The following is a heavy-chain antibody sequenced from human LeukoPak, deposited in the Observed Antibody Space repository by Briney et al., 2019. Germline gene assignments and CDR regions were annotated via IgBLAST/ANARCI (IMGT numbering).Heavy chain of an antibody. Sequence: ASVKVSCKASGYTSTAYYMHWVRQAHGQGLEWMGWINPNSGGTNYAQKFQGRVTMTRDTSISTAYMELSRLRSDDTAVYYCARIPLGIGDYWGQGTLVTVSS. CDR3: ARIPLGIGDY. CDR1: GYTSTAYY. J-gene: IGHJ4*02. D-gene: IGHD7-27*01. V-gene: IGHV1-2*02. CDR2: INPNSGGT.